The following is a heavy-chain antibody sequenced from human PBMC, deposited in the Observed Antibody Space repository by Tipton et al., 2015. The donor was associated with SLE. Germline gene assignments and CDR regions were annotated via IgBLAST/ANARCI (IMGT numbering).Heavy chain of an antibody. J-gene: IGHJ1*01. CDR2: IYYSGST. CDR1: GGSISSSSYY. V-gene: IGHV4-39*07. CDR3: ARDYYDSSGYYSKYFQH. D-gene: IGHD3-22*01. Sequence: TLSLTCTVSGGSISSSSYYRGWIRQPPGKGLEWTGSIYYSGSTYYNPSLKSRVTISVDTSKNQFSLKLSSVTAADTAVYYCARDYYDSSGYYSKYFQHWGQGTLVTVSS.